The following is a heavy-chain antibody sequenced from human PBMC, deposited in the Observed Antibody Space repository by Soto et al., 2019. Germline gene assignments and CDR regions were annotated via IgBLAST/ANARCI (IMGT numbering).Heavy chain of an antibody. V-gene: IGHV3-33*05. D-gene: IGHD3-16*01. J-gene: IGHJ4*02. CDR2: TSYDGSNN. CDR3: ARWGTTGGLDV. CDR1: GFTFRSYV. Sequence: ESGGGVVQPGTSLRLSCVGSGFTFRSYVIHWVRQAPGKGLEWVALTSYDGSNNFYDDSVKGRFTISRHNSRNTVELQMDSLRFEDTALYYCARWGTTGGLDVWGQGTLVSVSS.